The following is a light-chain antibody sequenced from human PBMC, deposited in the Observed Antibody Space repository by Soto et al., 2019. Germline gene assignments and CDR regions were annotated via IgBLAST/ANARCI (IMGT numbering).Light chain of an antibody. J-gene: IGLJ2*01. Sequence: QSVLTQPPSASGTPGQRVTISCSGSSSNIGRNYVYWYQQLPGTAPKLLMYSNNQRPSGVPDRFSGSKSGTSASLAISGLRSEDEADYYCATWDDSLSGPAFGGGTKLTVL. CDR1: SSNIGRNY. CDR2: SNN. V-gene: IGLV1-47*02. CDR3: ATWDDSLSGPA.